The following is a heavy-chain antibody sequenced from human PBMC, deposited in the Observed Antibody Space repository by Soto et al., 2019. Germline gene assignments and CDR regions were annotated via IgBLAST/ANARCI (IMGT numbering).Heavy chain of an antibody. CDR3: AKGLGYCSGGSCFSDN. CDR1: GYTFTSYY. CDR2: INPSGGST. J-gene: IGHJ4*02. D-gene: IGHD2-15*01. Sequence: QVQLVQSGAEVKKPGASVKVSCKASGYTFTSYYIHWVRQAPGQGLDWMGIINPSGGSTSYAQKFQGRVTMTRDSSTSTVYMELSSLRFEDTAVYYCAKGLGYCSGGSCFSDNWGQGTLVTVSS. V-gene: IGHV1-46*01.